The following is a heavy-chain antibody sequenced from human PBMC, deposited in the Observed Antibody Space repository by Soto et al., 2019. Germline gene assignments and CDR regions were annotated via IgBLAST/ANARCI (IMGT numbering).Heavy chain of an antibody. V-gene: IGHV1-69*13. CDR1: CGTFISYA. J-gene: IGHJ6*02. Sequence: GGSVEDSCQASCGTFISYAISRVRQAPGQGLEWMGGIIPIFGTANYAQKFQGRVTITADESTSTAYMELSSLRSEDTAVYYCARDLPYSSAGMDVWGQGTTVTVSS. D-gene: IGHD6-13*01. CDR3: ARDLPYSSAGMDV. CDR2: IIPIFGTA.